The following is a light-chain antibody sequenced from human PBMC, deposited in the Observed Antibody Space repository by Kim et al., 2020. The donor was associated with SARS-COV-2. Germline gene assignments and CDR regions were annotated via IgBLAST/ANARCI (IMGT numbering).Light chain of an antibody. CDR2: QDD. CDR1: KLGDKY. Sequence: VSPGQTASLSCSGDKLGDKYACWYQQKPGQSPVLVIYQDDKRPLGIPERFSGSNSGNTATLTISGTQAMDEADYYCQAWDTTTEAVFGGGTKLTVL. V-gene: IGLV3-1*01. J-gene: IGLJ2*01. CDR3: QAWDTTTEAV.